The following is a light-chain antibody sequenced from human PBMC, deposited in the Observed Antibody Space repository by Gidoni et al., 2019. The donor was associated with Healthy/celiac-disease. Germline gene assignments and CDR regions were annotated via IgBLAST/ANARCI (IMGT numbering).Light chain of an antibody. CDR3: QQYYSTPYT. CDR1: QSVLYSSNNKNY. J-gene: IGKJ2*01. V-gene: IGKV4-1*01. Sequence: DIVMTQSPDSLAVSLGERATINCKSSQSVLYSSNNKNYLAWYQQKPGQPPKLLIYWASTRESGVPDRFSGSGPGTDFTLTISSLQAEDVAVYYGQQYYSTPYTFGQGTKLEIK. CDR2: WAS.